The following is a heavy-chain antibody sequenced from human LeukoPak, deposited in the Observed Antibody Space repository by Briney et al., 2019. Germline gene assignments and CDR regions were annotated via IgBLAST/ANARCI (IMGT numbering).Heavy chain of an antibody. Sequence: PGGSLRLSCAASGFTFSSYEMNWVRQAPGKGLEWVSYISDSGNTVYYADSVKGRFTISRDNAKNSLYLQMDSLRAEDTAVYYCARDSNPPCTIVVVTDAFDIWGQGTTVTVSS. CDR2: ISDSGNTV. J-gene: IGHJ3*02. D-gene: IGHD3-22*01. CDR3: ARDSNPPCTIVVVTDAFDI. CDR1: GFTFSSYE. V-gene: IGHV3-48*03.